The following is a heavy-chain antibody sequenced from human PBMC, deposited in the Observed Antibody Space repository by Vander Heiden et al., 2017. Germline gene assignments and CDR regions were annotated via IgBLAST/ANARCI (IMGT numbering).Heavy chain of an antibody. V-gene: IGHV3-21*01. CDR2: ISSSSSYI. J-gene: IGHJ4*02. CDR3: ARERDGDYAFDY. Sequence: EVQLVESGGGLVKPGGSLRLSCAASGSTFSSYSMNWVRQAPGKGLEWVSSISSSSSYIYYADSVKGRFTISRDNAKNSLYLQMNSLRAEDTAVYYCARERDGDYAFDYWGQGTLVTVSS. D-gene: IGHD4-17*01. CDR1: GSTFSSYS.